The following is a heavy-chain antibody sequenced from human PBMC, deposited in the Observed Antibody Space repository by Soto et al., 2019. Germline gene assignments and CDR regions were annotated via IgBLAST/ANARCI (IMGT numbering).Heavy chain of an antibody. CDR2: IIPIFGTA. J-gene: IGHJ2*01. V-gene: IGHV1-69*01. Sequence: QVQLVQSGAEVQKPGSSVKVSCKASGGTFSSYAISWVRQAPGQGLEWMGGIIPIFGTANYAQKFQGRVTITADESTSTAYMELSSLRSEDTAVYYCARDSLGYCTNGVCSYWYFDLWGRGTLVTVSS. CDR3: ARDSLGYCTNGVCSYWYFDL. CDR1: GGTFSSYA. D-gene: IGHD2-8*01.